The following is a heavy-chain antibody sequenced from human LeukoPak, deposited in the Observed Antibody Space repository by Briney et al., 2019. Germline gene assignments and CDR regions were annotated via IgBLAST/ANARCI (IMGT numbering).Heavy chain of an antibody. CDR2: ISGSGGST. CDR3: AGGSLGSGTSSDCCPLDY. CDR1: GFTFSNYA. J-gene: IGHJ4*02. D-gene: IGHD2-15*01. Sequence: PGRSLRLSCAASGFTFSNYAMNWVRQAPGRGLEWVSTISGSGGSTYYADSVKGRFAVSRDNSKNTLYLQMNSLRADDTAVYYCAGGSLGSGTSSDCCPLDYWGQGTLVTVSS. V-gene: IGHV3-23*01.